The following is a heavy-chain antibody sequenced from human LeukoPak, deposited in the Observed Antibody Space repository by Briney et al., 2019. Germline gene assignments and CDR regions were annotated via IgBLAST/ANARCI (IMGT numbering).Heavy chain of an antibody. CDR1: GFCLSGYA. CDR3: GRKDLKTPMVLLDV. CDR2: IGTSDPGT. D-gene: IGHD5-18*01. Sequence: PGGSLRLSCVASGFCLSGYAMSWVRQAPGQGLQWVSHIGTSDPGTFYADSVKGRFTISRDNSENTLYLQMNSLRDEDTAVYYCGRKDLKTPMVLLDVWGQGTTVIVSS. V-gene: IGHV3-23*01. J-gene: IGHJ6*02.